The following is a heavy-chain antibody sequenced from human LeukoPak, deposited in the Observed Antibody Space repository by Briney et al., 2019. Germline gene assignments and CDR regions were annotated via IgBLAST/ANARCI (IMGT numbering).Heavy chain of an antibody. CDR1: GFTFTGYW. J-gene: IGHJ4*02. D-gene: IGHD7-27*01. CDR2: TKQDGSQK. CDR3: AREDWGPDY. Sequence: PGGSLRLSCAASGFTFTGYWMVWVRQAPGKGLEWVANTKQDGSQKHYVDSVKGRFTISRDNAKKSLYLQMNNLRAEDTGVYYCAREDWGPDYWGQGTLVTVSS. V-gene: IGHV3-7*01.